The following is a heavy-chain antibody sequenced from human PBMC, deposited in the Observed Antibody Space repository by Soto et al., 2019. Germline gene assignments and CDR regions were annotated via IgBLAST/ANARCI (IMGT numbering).Heavy chain of an antibody. V-gene: IGHV4-31*03. CDR3: ASYGPISDY. CDR2: IYYSGST. D-gene: IGHD3-10*01. J-gene: IGHJ4*02. Sequence: PSENTYLICTVSGGSISSGGYYWSWIRQHPGKGLEWIGYIYYSGSTYYNPSLKSRVTISVDTSKNQFSLKLSSVTAADTAVYYCASYGPISDYWGQGSPVTVS. CDR1: GGSISSGGYY.